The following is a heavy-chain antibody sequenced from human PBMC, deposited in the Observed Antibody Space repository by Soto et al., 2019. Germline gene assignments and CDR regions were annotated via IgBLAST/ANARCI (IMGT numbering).Heavy chain of an antibody. Sequence: GSLRLSCAASGFSFSSHWMYWVRQAPGKGLVWVSTIDSDGSRTIYVDSVKGRFTVSRDNAKNTLYLQMNSLRAEDTAVCYCARVNYRIDYWGQGTLVTSPQ. D-gene: IGHD1-7*01. J-gene: IGHJ4*02. CDR1: GFSFSSHW. V-gene: IGHV3-74*01. CDR2: IDSDGSRT. CDR3: ARVNYRIDY.